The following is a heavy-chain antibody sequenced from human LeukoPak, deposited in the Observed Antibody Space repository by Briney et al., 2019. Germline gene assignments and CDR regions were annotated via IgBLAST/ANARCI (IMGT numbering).Heavy chain of an antibody. CDR3: AKRGGLSGSGRLAMDV. J-gene: IGHJ6*02. CDR1: GFTFSTYA. D-gene: IGHD3-10*01. V-gene: IGHV3-23*01. Sequence: PGGSLRLSCAASGFTFSTYAMSWVRLAPGKGLEWVLGISGSGGSTYYADSVKGRFTSSRDNSNNTLYVKMNSLRVEDTAVYYCAKRGGLSGSGRLAMDVWGQGTTVTVSS. CDR2: ISGSGGST.